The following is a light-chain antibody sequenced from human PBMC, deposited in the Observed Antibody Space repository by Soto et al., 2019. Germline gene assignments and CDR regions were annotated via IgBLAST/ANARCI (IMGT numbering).Light chain of an antibody. J-gene: IGKJ1*01. CDR1: QTISSY. Sequence: DIQMTQSPSSLSASVGDRVTISCRASQTISSYLNWYQQKPGKAPKLLIYRASSLQSGVPLRFSGSESETEFTLTISSLQPEDFATYYCQQSYRKWTFGQGTKV. V-gene: IGKV1-39*01. CDR2: RAS. CDR3: QQSYRKWT.